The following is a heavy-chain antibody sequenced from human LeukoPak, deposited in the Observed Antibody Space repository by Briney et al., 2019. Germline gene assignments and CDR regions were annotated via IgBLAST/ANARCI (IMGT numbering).Heavy chain of an antibody. V-gene: IGHV1-46*01. CDR1: GYIFTDYY. CDR2: INPSGGST. Sequence: ASVKVSCKASGYIFTDYYMHWVRQAPGQGLEWMGIINPSGGSTNYAQKFQGRVTMTRDTSTSTVYMELSSLRSEDTAVYYCARVRSGYYYFDYWGQGTLVTVSS. J-gene: IGHJ4*02. D-gene: IGHD3-22*01. CDR3: ARVRSGYYYFDY.